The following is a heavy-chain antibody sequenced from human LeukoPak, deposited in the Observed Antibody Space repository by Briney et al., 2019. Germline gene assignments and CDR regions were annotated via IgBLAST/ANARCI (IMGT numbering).Heavy chain of an antibody. J-gene: IGHJ6*03. V-gene: IGHV4-34*01. CDR2: INHSGST. D-gene: IGHD3-10*01. Sequence: SETLSLTCAVYGGSFSGYYWSWIRQPPGKGLERIGEINHSGSTNYNPSLKSRVTISVDTSKNQFSLKLSSVTAADTAVYYCASMGDYYGSGSYSGYYYMDVWGKGTTVTVSS. CDR3: ASMGDYYGSGSYSGYYYMDV. CDR1: GGSFSGYY.